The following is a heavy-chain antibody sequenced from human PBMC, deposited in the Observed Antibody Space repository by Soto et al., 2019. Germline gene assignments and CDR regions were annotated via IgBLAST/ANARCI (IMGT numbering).Heavy chain of an antibody. Sequence: PGGSLRLSCAASGFTFSSYSMNWVRQAPGKGLEWVSYISSPSTTIYYADSVKGRFTISRDNAKNSLYLQMDSLRAEDTAVYYCAKGCPYYGGTAPPMDVWGEGTTVTVSS. D-gene: IGHD3-10*01. V-gene: IGHV3-48*01. CDR1: GFTFSSYS. CDR2: ISSPSTTI. J-gene: IGHJ6*03. CDR3: AKGCPYYGGTAPPMDV.